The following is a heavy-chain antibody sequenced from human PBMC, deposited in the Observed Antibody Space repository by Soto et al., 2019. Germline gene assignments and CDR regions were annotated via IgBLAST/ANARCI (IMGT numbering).Heavy chain of an antibody. CDR2: ICYSGTT. D-gene: IGHD1-26*01. Sequence: QVQLQESGPGLVKPSQTLSLTCTVSGGSISSGNYYWTWIRQPPGKGLEWIGYICYSGTTYYNTSLKSRVTISLDTSKNQFSLKLISVTAADTAVYYCARDSGCLWEVNYYYNGMDVWGEGTTVTVSS. J-gene: IGHJ6*04. V-gene: IGHV4-30-4*01. CDR3: ARDSGCLWEVNYYYNGMDV. CDR1: GGSISSGNYY.